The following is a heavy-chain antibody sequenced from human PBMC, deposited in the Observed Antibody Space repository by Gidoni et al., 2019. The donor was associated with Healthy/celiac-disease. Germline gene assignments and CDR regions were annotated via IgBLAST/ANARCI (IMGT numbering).Heavy chain of an antibody. CDR3: AREEGEYSSSSLDY. V-gene: IGHV3-21*06. CDR1: GFTFSSYS. D-gene: IGHD6-6*01. J-gene: IGHJ4*02. Sequence: EVQLVEPGGGLVKPGGSLRLSCAASGFTFSSYSMNWVRQAPGKGLEWGSSISSSSSYIYYADSVKGRFTISRDNAKNSLYLQMNSLRAEDTAVYYCAREEGEYSSSSLDYWGQGTLVTVSS. CDR2: ISSSSSYI.